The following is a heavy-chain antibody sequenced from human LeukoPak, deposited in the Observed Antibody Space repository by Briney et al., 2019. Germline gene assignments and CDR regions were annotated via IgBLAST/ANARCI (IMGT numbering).Heavy chain of an antibody. Sequence: GASVKVSCKASGGTFISYAISWVRQAPGQGLEWMGGIIPIFGTANYAQKFQGRVTITADESTSTAYMELSSLRSEDTAVYYCARDRREYDSSGYYAFDYWGQGTLVTVSS. CDR3: ARDRREYDSSGYYAFDY. CDR1: GGTFISYA. J-gene: IGHJ4*02. CDR2: IIPIFGTA. D-gene: IGHD3-22*01. V-gene: IGHV1-69*13.